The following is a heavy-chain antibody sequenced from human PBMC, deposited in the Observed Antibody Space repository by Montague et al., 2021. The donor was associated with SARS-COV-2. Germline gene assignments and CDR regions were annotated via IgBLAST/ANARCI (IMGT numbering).Heavy chain of an antibody. CDR2: ISGSADIT. J-gene: IGHJ4*02. CDR3: AKDREVATGGLYYFDY. Sequence: SLRLSCAASGFTFRNYAMIWVRQAPGKGLELVSGISGSADITYYADSAKGRFTISRDNSKNTLYLQMSSLRAGDTAVYYRAKDREVATGGLYYFDYWGQGTLVTISS. D-gene: IGHD5-24*01. V-gene: IGHV3-23*01. CDR1: GFTFRNYA.